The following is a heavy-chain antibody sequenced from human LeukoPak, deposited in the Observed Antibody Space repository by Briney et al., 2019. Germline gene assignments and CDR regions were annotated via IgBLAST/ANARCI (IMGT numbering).Heavy chain of an antibody. CDR3: ARLYPPRMVRGIFRSGRYFHYYMDV. Sequence: GESLKISCEGSGYNFLSNSIAWVRQMPGKGLEWIGIIYPGDSDARYSPSFQGQVTLSADKSINTTYVQWSSLKASDTAIYYCARLYPPRMVRGIFRSGRYFHYYMDVWGKGTTVTVSS. CDR1: GYNFLSNS. D-gene: IGHD3-10*01. CDR2: IYPGDSDA. J-gene: IGHJ6*03. V-gene: IGHV5-51*01.